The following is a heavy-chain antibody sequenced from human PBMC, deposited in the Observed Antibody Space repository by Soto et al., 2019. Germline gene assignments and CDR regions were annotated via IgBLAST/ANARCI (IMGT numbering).Heavy chain of an antibody. J-gene: IGHJ5*02. D-gene: IGHD6-13*01. CDR1: GFTFSTYA. CDR2: ISATGGST. V-gene: IGHV3-23*01. CDR3: AKKTLAAVGDNWFDP. Sequence: GGSLRLSCAASGFTFSTYAMNWVRQAPGKGLEWVSLISATGGSTYYADSVKGRFTISRDNSKNTLYLQMDSLRAEDTALYYCAKKTLAAVGDNWFDPWGQGTLVTVSS.